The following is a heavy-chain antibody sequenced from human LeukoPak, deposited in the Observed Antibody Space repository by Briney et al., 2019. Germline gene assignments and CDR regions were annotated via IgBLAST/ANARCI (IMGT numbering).Heavy chain of an antibody. V-gene: IGHV4-39*07. CDR2: MYYSGGT. CDR3: TRDRSAYDYDKRWSSYYMDV. Sequence: SETLSLTCTVSGGSISSSSYYWGWIRQPPGRGLEWMGRMYYSGGTYYNPSLRSRATMSVDTSKNQFSLKLTSVTSGARAVYFCTRDRSAYDYDKRWSSYYMDVWGKGTTVTISS. J-gene: IGHJ6*03. D-gene: IGHD5-12*01. CDR1: GGSISSSSYY.